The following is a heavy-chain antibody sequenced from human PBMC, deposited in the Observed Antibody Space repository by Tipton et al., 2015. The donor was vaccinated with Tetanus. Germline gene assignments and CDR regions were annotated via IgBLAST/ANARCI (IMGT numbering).Heavy chain of an antibody. D-gene: IGHD3-10*01. CDR3: ARGLYGSGSYVPGMDV. J-gene: IGHJ6*02. CDR2: INTNSGGT. Sequence: VQLVQSGAEVKKPGASVKVSCKASGYTFTGYYMHWVRQAPGQGLEWMGWINTNSGGTNYAQKFQGRVTMTRDTSISTAYMELSRLRSDDTAVYYGARGLYGSGSYVPGMDVWGQGTTVTVSS. CDR1: GYTFTGYY. V-gene: IGHV1-2*02.